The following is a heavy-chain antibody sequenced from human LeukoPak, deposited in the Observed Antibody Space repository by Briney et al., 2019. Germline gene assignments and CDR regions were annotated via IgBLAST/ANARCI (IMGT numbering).Heavy chain of an antibody. CDR3: ARGLERSTPLDY. CDR2: INHSGST. J-gene: IGHJ4*02. CDR1: GGSFSGYY. D-gene: IGHD1-1*01. Sequence: PSETLSLTCAVYGGSFSGYYWCWIRQPPGKGLEWIGEINHSGSTNYNPSLKSRVTISVDTSKNQFSLKLSSVTAADTAVYYCARGLERSTPLDYWGQGTLVTVSS. V-gene: IGHV4-34*01.